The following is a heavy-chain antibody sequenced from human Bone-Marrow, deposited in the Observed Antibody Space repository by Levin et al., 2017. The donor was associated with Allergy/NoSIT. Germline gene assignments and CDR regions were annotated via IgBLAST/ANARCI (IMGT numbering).Heavy chain of an antibody. V-gene: IGHV4-39*01. Sequence: ESLKISCTVSDGSVSSPNYYWGWVRQFPGKGLEWIGTVSYSGRGDYNPSLKSRVIISVDSSKRQFSLALTSVTAADTAIYYCGRHRRVFGATVAAPFDLWGQGALVSVSS. D-gene: IGHD3-10*02. CDR2: VSYSGRG. CDR3: GRHRRVFGATVAAPFDL. CDR1: DGSVSSPNYY. J-gene: IGHJ4*02.